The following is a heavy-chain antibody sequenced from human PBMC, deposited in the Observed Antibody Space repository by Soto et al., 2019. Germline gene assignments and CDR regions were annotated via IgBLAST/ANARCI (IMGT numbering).Heavy chain of an antibody. CDR1: GFTFSSYG. CDR3: AKDLISSVDTAMAPDY. J-gene: IGHJ4*02. D-gene: IGHD5-18*01. V-gene: IGHV3-30*18. CDR2: ISYDGSNK. Sequence: PGGSLRLSCAASGFTFSSYGMHWVRQAPDKGLEWVAVISYDGSNKYYADSVKGRFTISRDNSKNTLYLQMNSLRAEDTAVYYCAKDLISSVDTAMAPDYWGQGTLVTVSS.